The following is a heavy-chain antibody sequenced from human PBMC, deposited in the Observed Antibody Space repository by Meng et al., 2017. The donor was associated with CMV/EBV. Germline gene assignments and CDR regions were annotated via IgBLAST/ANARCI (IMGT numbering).Heavy chain of an antibody. CDR3: AGGGWELRDAFDI. CDR2: IIPIFGTA. D-gene: IGHD1-26*01. J-gene: IGHJ3*02. CDR1: GGTFSSYA. Sequence: SVKVSCKASGGTFSSYAISWVRQAPGQGLEWMGGIIPIFGTANYAQKFQGRVTITTDESTSTAYMELSSLRSEDTAVYYCAGGGWELRDAFDIWGQGTMVTVSS. V-gene: IGHV1-69*05.